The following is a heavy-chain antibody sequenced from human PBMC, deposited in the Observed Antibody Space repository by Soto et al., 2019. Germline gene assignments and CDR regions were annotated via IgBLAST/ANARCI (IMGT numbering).Heavy chain of an antibody. D-gene: IGHD4-17*01. J-gene: IGHJ4*02. CDR3: ARGSLTTVTSPIDY. V-gene: IGHV1-46*03. CDR1: GYAFTGYY. CDR2: INPSGGST. Sequence: GASVKVSCKASGYAFTGYYMHWVRQAPGQGLEWMGMINPSGGSTTYAQKFQGRVTMTSDTSTSTVYMELSSLRSEDTAVYYCARGSLTTVTSPIDYWGQGTLVTVSS.